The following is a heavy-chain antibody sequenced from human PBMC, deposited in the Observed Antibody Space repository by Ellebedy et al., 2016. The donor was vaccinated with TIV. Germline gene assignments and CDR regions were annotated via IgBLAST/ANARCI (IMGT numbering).Heavy chain of an antibody. CDR3: ARGLSSTSRFDY. V-gene: IGHV3-23*01. Sequence: GGSLRLXXAASGFTFSSYAMSWVRQAPGKGLEWVSAISGSGEITYYADSVKGRFTISRDNSKNTLYLQMNSLRAEDTAVYYSARGLSSTSRFDYWGQGTLVTVSS. CDR2: ISGSGEIT. CDR1: GFTFSSYA. J-gene: IGHJ4*02. D-gene: IGHD2-2*01.